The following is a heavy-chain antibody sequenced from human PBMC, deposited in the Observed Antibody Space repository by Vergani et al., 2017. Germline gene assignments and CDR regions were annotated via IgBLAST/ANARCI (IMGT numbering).Heavy chain of an antibody. V-gene: IGHV4-4*07. D-gene: IGHD6-6*01. J-gene: IGHJ4*02. CDR2: IYTSEST. CDR3: AREYSSSVGFLAY. Sequence: QVQLQESGPGLVKPSVTLSLTCIVSGGSISPYYWSWIRQPAGKALEWITRIYTSESTNYNPSLKSRVTMSVDTSKNPFSLKLSSVTAADTAVYYCAREYSSSVGFLAYWGQGTLVTVSS. CDR1: GGSISPYY.